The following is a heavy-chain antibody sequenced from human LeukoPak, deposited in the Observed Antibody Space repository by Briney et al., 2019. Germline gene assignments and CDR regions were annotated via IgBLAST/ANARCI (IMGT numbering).Heavy chain of an antibody. D-gene: IGHD1-1*01. CDR2: IYTSGST. J-gene: IGHJ4*02. Sequence: SQTLSLTCTVSGGSISSGSYFWSWIRQPAGKGLEWIGRIYTSGSTNYNPSLKSRVTISVDTSKNQFSLKLSSVTAADTAVYYCARDRGTWNDDGFDYWGQGTLVTVSS. CDR1: GGSISSGSYF. CDR3: ARDRGTWNDDGFDY. V-gene: IGHV4-61*02.